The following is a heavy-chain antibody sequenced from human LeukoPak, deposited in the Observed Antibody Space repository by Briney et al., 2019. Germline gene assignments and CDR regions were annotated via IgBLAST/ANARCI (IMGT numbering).Heavy chain of an antibody. CDR2: IFVGSGNT. CDR1: GFTFTSSV. V-gene: IGHV1-58*02. J-gene: IGHJ4*02. D-gene: IGHD4-17*01. Sequence: ASVKVSCKASGFTFTSSVMQWVRQPRGQRLEWIGWIFVGSGNTNYAQKFQERVTITRDMCTSTAYMELSSLRSEDTAVYYCAAWGGDTRIGDYGDYGVVYWGQGTLVTVSS. CDR3: AAWGGDTRIGDYGDYGVVY.